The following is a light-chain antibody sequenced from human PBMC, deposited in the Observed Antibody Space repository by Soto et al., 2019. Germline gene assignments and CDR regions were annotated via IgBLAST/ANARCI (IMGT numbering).Light chain of an antibody. CDR3: QSYDINNVV. J-gene: IGLJ2*01. V-gene: IGLV6-57*04. CDR1: SGSIASSY. Sequence: NFMLTQPLSVSESPGKTVIISCTRSSGSIASSYVQWHQQRPGSAPTTVIYKDNQRPSGVPDRFSGAIDSSSNSASLTISGLKTEDEADYYCQSYDINNVVFGGGTKLTVL. CDR2: KDN.